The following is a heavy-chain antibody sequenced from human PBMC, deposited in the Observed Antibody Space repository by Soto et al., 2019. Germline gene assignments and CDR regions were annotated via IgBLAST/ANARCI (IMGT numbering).Heavy chain of an antibody. D-gene: IGHD2-15*01. V-gene: IGHV4-4*02. CDR1: GGSITSNHW. J-gene: IGHJ4*02. CDR2: IFHRGTS. Sequence: QLQLQESGPGLVKPSGTLSLTCSVSGGSITSNHWWNWVRQAPGKGLEWIGEIFHRGTSHHNPSLESRVTLSVDKSKNQFSLMLTSVTAADTAVYYCASKYCPSTICYLFDNWGQGALVTVSS. CDR3: ASKYCPSTICYLFDN.